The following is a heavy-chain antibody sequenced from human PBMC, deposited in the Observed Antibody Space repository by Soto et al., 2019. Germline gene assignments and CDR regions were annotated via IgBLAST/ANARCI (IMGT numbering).Heavy chain of an antibody. J-gene: IGHJ5*02. CDR2: IRSKGNYYAT. CDR1: GFTFSGSA. V-gene: IGHV3-73*01. D-gene: IGHD6-25*01. CDR3: TSLRQRGNWFDP. Sequence: GGYLRLSCAASGFTFSGSAMHWVRQASGKGLEWVGRIRSKGNYYATAYIASVKGRFTISRDDSKNTAYLQMNSLKTEDTAVYFFTSLRQRGNWFDPRGQGSLVIVPS.